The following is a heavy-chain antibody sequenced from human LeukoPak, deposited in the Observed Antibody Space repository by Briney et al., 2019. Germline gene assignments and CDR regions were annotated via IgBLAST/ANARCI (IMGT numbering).Heavy chain of an antibody. Sequence: SETLSLTCSVSGDSVSRSDSYWDWIRQPPGKGLEWIGTIYYSGRTYYSPSLRSRVTMSVDPSNNQFSLTLRSVTAADTALYYCARRRYFDGSGYLEWGQGTLLSVSS. J-gene: IGHJ1*01. CDR3: ARRRYFDGSGYLE. D-gene: IGHD3-22*01. CDR1: GDSVSRSDSY. V-gene: IGHV4-39*01. CDR2: IYYSGRT.